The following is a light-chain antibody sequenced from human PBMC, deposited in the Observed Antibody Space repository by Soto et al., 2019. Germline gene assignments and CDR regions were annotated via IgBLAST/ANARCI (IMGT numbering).Light chain of an antibody. CDR2: QDS. CDR1: KLGDKY. CDR3: QAWDSSTVV. J-gene: IGLJ2*01. Sequence: SYELTQPPSVSVSPGQTASITCSGDKLGDKYACWYQQKPGQSPVLVIYQDSNRPSGIPERFSGSNTGNTATLTIRGTQAMDESDYYCQAWDSSTVVFGGGTKVTVL. V-gene: IGLV3-1*01.